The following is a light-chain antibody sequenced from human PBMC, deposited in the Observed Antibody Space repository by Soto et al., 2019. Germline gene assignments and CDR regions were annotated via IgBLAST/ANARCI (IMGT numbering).Light chain of an antibody. CDR2: AAS. CDR3: QQDNVYWT. V-gene: IGKV1-39*01. CDR1: HRISSY. J-gene: IGKJ1*01. Sequence: INMTQSRFCLSASLRYGVAIPCRASHRISSYLNWYQQKPGKAPKLLIYAASTLQSGVPSRYSGSGSGTEFTLTISRQQPDDFATYFCQQDNVYWTSGQGTRWIS.